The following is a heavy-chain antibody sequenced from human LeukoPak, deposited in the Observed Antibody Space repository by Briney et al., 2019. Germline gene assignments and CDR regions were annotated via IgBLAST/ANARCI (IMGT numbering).Heavy chain of an antibody. CDR2: IWYDGSNK. CDR1: GFTFSSYG. Sequence: PGGSLRLSCAASGFTFSSYGIHWVRQAPGKGLEWVAVIWYDGSNKYYADSVKGRLPISRDNSQNTLYMQMNSLRAEDTAVYYCAREAAVAGKGGFDYWGQGTLVTVSS. D-gene: IGHD6-19*01. CDR3: AREAAVAGKGGFDY. J-gene: IGHJ4*02. V-gene: IGHV3-33*01.